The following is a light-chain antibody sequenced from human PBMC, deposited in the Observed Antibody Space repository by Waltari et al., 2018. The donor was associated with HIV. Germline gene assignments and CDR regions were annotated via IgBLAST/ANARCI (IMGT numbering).Light chain of an antibody. CDR3: CSYAGSSTCV. V-gene: IGLV2-23*01. J-gene: IGLJ3*02. Sequence: QSALTQPASVSGSPGQSITISCTGTSSDVGSYNVVSWYQQHPGKAPKLMIYESNKRPSWVSNRFSGSKPGNTASLTIAGLQAEDGADYSCCSYAGSSTCVFGGWTKLTVL. CDR1: SSDVGSYNV. CDR2: ESN.